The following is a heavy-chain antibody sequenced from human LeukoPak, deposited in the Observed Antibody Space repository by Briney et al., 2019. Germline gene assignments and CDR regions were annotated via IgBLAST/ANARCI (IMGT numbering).Heavy chain of an antibody. D-gene: IGHD5-12*01. CDR2: IYTSGST. Sequence: SQTLSLTCTVSGGSVSSGTYYWTWIRQPAGKGLEWIGRIYTSGSTNFDPSLKSRVPISLDTSQNQFSLKLSSVAAADTAVYYCARDRGIVATNAFDIWGQGTMVTVSS. CDR1: GGSVSSGTYY. V-gene: IGHV4-61*02. J-gene: IGHJ3*02. CDR3: ARDRGIVATNAFDI.